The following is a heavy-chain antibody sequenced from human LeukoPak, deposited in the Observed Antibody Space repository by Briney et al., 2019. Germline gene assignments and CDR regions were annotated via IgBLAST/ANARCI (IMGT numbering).Heavy chain of an antibody. J-gene: IGHJ4*02. D-gene: IGHD5-12*01. CDR2: ISATGGTT. CDR1: GFTFSSYD. Sequence: GGSLRLSCAASGFTFSSYDMSWVRQAPGKGLEWVSAISATGGTTYYADSVKGRFTISRDNSKNTLYLQMNSLRAEDTAVYYCARGPSGYHNTGGQGTLVTVSS. V-gene: IGHV3-23*01. CDR3: ARGPSGYHNT.